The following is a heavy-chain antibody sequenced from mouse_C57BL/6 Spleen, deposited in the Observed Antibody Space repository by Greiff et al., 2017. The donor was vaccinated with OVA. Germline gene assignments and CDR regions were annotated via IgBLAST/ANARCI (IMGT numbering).Heavy chain of an antibody. J-gene: IGHJ4*01. CDR2: IHPNSGST. D-gene: IGHD1-1*01. V-gene: IGHV1-64*01. CDR3: ARQGHYYGSSYDSMDY. Sequence: QVQLQQPGAELVKPGASVKLSCKASGYTFTSYWMHWVKQRPGQGLEWIGMIHPNSGSTNYNEKFKSKATLTVDKSSSTAYMQLSSLTSEDSAVYYCARQGHYYGSSYDSMDYWGQGTSVTVSS. CDR1: GYTFTSYW.